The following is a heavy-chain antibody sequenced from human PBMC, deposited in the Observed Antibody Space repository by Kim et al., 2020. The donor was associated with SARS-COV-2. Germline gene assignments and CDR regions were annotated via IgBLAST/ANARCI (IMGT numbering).Heavy chain of an antibody. J-gene: IGHJ4*02. V-gene: IGHV4-39*01. CDR3: ARRDLYRGGSPFDY. CDR2: IYYSGST. D-gene: IGHD4-4*01. Sequence: SETLSLTCTVSGGSISSSSYYWGWIRQPPGKGLEWIGSIYYSGSTYYNPSLKSRVTISVDTSKNQFSLKLSSVTAADTAVYYCARRDLYRGGSPFDYWGQGTLVTVSS. CDR1: GGSISSSSYY.